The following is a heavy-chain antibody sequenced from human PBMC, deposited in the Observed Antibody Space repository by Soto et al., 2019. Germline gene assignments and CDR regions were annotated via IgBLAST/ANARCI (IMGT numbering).Heavy chain of an antibody. D-gene: IGHD2-15*01. CDR3: ARDLECSGGSCPIDY. V-gene: IGHV3-7*01. CDR1: GFTFSSYW. Sequence: GGFLRLSCAASGFTFSSYWMSWVRQAPGKGLEWVANIKQDGSEKYYVDSVKGRFTISRDNAKNSLYLQMNSLRAEDTAVYYCARDLECSGGSCPIDYWGQGTLVTVSS. J-gene: IGHJ4*02. CDR2: IKQDGSEK.